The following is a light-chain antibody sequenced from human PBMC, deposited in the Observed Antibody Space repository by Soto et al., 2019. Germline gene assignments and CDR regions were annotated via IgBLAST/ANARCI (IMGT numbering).Light chain of an antibody. CDR1: QSVTTR. V-gene: IGKV3-20*01. Sequence: IVLAQSPGTLSFSPGERVTLSCRASQSVTTRLAWYQHKPGQAPRLLMSGASSRASGVPVRSSGSGSGTDFTLTISRLEPEDFALYYCQQYGGSPITFGLGTRLEIK. CDR3: QQYGGSPIT. J-gene: IGKJ5*01. CDR2: GAS.